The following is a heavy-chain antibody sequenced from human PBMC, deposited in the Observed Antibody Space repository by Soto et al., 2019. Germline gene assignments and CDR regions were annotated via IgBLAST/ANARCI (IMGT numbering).Heavy chain of an antibody. CDR3: ARGCSSTSCLFDY. V-gene: IGHV4-59*01. CDR1: GGSISSYY. J-gene: IGHJ4*02. Sequence: ETLSLTCTVSGGSISSYYWSWIRQPPGKGLEWIGYIYYSGSTNYNPSLKSRVTISVDTSKNQFSLKLSSVTAADTAVYYCARGCSSTSCLFDYWGQGTLVTVSS. D-gene: IGHD2-2*01. CDR2: IYYSGST.